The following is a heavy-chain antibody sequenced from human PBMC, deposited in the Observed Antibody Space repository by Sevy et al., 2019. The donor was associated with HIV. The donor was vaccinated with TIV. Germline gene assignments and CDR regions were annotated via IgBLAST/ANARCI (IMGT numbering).Heavy chain of an antibody. J-gene: IGHJ5*02. CDR1: GFTFSHYY. CDR2: ISSSGNTI. D-gene: IGHD3-3*01. Sequence: GGSLRLSCAASGFTFSHYYMNWIRQAPGKGLEWVSYISSSGNTIYYTDSVKGRFTISRDNAKNSLYLQMDSLRAEDTAVYYCARDPTYYDFWGGYYTGWFDPWGQGTLVTVSS. CDR3: ARDPTYYDFWGGYYTGWFDP. V-gene: IGHV3-11*01.